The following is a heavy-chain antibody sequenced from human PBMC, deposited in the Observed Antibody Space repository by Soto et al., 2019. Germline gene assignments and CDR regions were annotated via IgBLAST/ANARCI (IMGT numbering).Heavy chain of an antibody. CDR2: IYSVGIT. Sequence: GSLRLSCAVSVLTFSRTQMSWVRQAPGKGLQWVSVIYSVGITYYANAVKVRFTISRDISENTVYLELDKLTVDDTAVYYCARAREPEYSSSIFFDYWGRGTLVTVSS. V-gene: IGHV3-53*01. D-gene: IGHD6-6*01. J-gene: IGHJ4*02. CDR3: ARAREPEYSSSIFFDY. CDR1: VLTFSRTQ.